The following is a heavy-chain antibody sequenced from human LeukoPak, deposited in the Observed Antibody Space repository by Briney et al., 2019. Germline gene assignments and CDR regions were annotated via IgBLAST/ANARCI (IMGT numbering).Heavy chain of an antibody. J-gene: IGHJ3*02. D-gene: IGHD3-10*01. CDR3: ARAQTTMVRGGRAFDI. V-gene: IGHV1-3*01. Sequence: ASVKVSCKASGYTFTSYAMHWVRQAPGQRLEWMGWINAGNGNTKYSQKFQGRVTITRDTSASTAYMELSSLRSEDTAVYYCARAQTTMVRGGRAFDIWAKGQWSPSLQ. CDR1: GYTFTSYA. CDR2: INAGNGNT.